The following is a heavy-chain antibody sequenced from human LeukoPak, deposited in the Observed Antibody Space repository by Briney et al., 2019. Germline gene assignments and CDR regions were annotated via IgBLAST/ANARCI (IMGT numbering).Heavy chain of an antibody. J-gene: IGHJ4*02. CDR1: GFTLSSYD. V-gene: IGHV3-23*01. CDR2: ISGSGDRT. CDR3: AKDLMPGLGID. D-gene: IGHD2-8*01. Sequence: PEGSLRLSCAASGFTLSSYDMSWVRQAPGKGLEWVSGISGSGDRTYYADSVKGRFTISRDNSKNALYLQMSSLRAEDTAVYYCAKDLMPGLGIDWGQGTLVTVSS.